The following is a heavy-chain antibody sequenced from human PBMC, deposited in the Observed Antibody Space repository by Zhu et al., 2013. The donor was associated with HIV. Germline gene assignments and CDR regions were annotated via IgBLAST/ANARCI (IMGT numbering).Heavy chain of an antibody. CDR3: ARRYYYDSSGYYAFDY. V-gene: IGHV4-34*01. D-gene: IGHD3-22*01. Sequence: QVQLQQWGAGLLKPSETLSLTCAVYGGSFSGYYWSWIRQPPGKGLEWIGEINHSGSTNYNPSLKSRVTISVDTSKNQFSLKLSSVTAADTAVYYCARRYYYDSSGYYAFDYWGQGTLVTVSS. J-gene: IGHJ4*02. CDR2: INHSGST. CDR1: GGSFSGYY.